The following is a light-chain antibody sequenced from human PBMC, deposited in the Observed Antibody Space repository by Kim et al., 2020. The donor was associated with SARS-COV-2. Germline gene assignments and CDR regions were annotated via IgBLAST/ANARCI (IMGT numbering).Light chain of an antibody. J-gene: IGLJ2*01. V-gene: IGLV2-14*03. Sequence: GQSITTSRPGSVSGVGGYQYVSWYQQHPGKAPKFIIYGVTNRPSGVSVRFSGSKSGNTASLTISGLQAEDEADYYCISYTTSNTLVFGGGTQLTVL. CDR2: GVT. CDR1: VSGVGGYQY. CDR3: ISYTTSNTLV.